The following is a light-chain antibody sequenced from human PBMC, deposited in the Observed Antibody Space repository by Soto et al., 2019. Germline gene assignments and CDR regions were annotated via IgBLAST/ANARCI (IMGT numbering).Light chain of an antibody. J-gene: IGLJ1*01. CDR1: SSDVGGYTY. CDR2: EVS. V-gene: IGLV2-14*01. CDR3: TSYTSDRPYV. Sequence: QSALTQPASVSGSPGQSITISCTGTSSDVGGYTYVSWYQHHPGKAPKLLIYEVSNRPSGVSNRFSGSKYGNTASLTISGLQTDDEADYYCTSYTSDRPYVFGTGTKVTVL.